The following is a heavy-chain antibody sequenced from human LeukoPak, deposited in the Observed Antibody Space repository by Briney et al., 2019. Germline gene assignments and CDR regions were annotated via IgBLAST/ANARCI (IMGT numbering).Heavy chain of an antibody. J-gene: IGHJ4*02. CDR1: GFTFDDYA. CDR2: INWNGGKI. CDR3: AKALSSSFTGSSWEY. Sequence: GGSLRLSCAASGFTFDDYAMHWIRQAPGKGLEWVSGINWNGGKIGYADSVKGRFTISRDSAKSSLYLQMNTLRAEDMAFYYCAKALSSSFTGSSWEYWGQGTLVTVSS. V-gene: IGHV3-9*03. D-gene: IGHD6-6*01.